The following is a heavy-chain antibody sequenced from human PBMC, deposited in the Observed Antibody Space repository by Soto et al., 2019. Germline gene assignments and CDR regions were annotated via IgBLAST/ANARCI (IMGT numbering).Heavy chain of an antibody. CDR1: GFTFGDYA. CDR2: IRSKAYGGTT. V-gene: IGHV3-49*03. CDR3: TRVPDLIAARTFYFDY. D-gene: IGHD6-6*01. Sequence: GGSLRLSCTASGFTFGDYAMSWFRQAPGKGLEWVGFIRSKAYGGTTEYAASVKGRFTISRDDSKSIAYLQMNSLKTEDTAVYYCTRVPDLIAARTFYFDYWGQGTXVPVSS. J-gene: IGHJ4*02.